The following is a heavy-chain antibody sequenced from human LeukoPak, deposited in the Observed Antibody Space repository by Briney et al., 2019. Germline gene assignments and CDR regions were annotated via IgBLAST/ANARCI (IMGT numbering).Heavy chain of an antibody. V-gene: IGHV3-7*01. CDR1: GFTFSSYW. CDR2: IKQDGSER. Sequence: GGSLRLSCAASGFTFSSYWMSWVRAAPGKGLEWVANIKQDGSERYSVDSLKGGLTISRDNAKNSLYLQMNSLRAEDTAVYYCARNKSEAAAGAYTGDYWGQGTLVTVSS. J-gene: IGHJ4*02. CDR3: ARNKSEAAAGAYTGDY. D-gene: IGHD6-13*01.